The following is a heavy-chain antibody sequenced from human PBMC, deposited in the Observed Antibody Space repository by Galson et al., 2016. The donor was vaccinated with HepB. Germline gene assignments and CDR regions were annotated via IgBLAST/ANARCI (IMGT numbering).Heavy chain of an antibody. J-gene: IGHJ6*02. D-gene: IGHD2-2*01. CDR2: VSYSGST. V-gene: IGHV4-59*01. CDR1: GGSISNYY. Sequence: SETLSLTCSVSGGSISNYYWSWIRKPPGKGLEWIGYVSYSGSTNYNPSLKSRVTISVDTSKNHFSLKLSSVTAADTAVYYWAREVGVPGVTYGMDVWGQGTTVTVSS. CDR3: AREVGVPGVTYGMDV.